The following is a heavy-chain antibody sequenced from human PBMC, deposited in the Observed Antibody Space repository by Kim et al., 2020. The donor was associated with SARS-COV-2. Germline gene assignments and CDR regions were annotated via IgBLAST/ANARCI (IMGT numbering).Heavy chain of an antibody. D-gene: IGHD5-18*01. V-gene: IGHV3-33*01. J-gene: IGHJ3*02. Sequence: CAESVKGRSTIPRDDSKTTLYQKMNNLRAEDTAVYYCARDMRDTYASDIWGQGTMVTVSS. CDR3: ARDMRDTYASDI.